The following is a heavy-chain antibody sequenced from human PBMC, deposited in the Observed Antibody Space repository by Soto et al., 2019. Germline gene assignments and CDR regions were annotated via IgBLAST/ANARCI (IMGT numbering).Heavy chain of an antibody. J-gene: IGHJ5*02. CDR1: GGSSTSGGYS. V-gene: IGHV4-30-2*01. Sequence: QLQLQESGSGLVKPSQTLSLTCAVPGGSSTSGGYSVSWIRQPPGKGLEWIGYIYHRGSTYYNPYRKSRVTRAVATSKNHFSLKLISVAAAATSVYYSARVPGPWGQGTLVTVSS. CDR2: IYHRGST. CDR3: ARVPGP.